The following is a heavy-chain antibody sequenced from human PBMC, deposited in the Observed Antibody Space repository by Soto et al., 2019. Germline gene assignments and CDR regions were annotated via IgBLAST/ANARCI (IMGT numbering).Heavy chain of an antibody. D-gene: IGHD6-25*01. Sequence: QVQLVQSGAEVKKPGSSVKVSCKASGGTFSRYAISWVRQAPGQGLEWMGGIIPIFGTANYAQKFQGRVTITADEXTXPAYMELSSLRSEDTAVYYCARQGAALRDYYYGMDVWGQGTTVTVSS. CDR2: IIPIFGTA. CDR3: ARQGAALRDYYYGMDV. V-gene: IGHV1-69*12. CDR1: GGTFSRYA. J-gene: IGHJ6*02.